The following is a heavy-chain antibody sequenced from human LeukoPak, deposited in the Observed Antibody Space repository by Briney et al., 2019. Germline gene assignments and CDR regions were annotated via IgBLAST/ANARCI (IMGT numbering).Heavy chain of an antibody. CDR2: ISNNGGTT. Sequence: GGSLRLSCSASGFIFSSYAMYWVRQAPGKGLEYVSAISNNGGTTYCADSVKGRFTISRDNSKNTLYLQMSSLRPEDTAVYYCVRSSGSMDVWGQGTTVTVSS. CDR1: GFIFSSYA. V-gene: IGHV3-64D*06. CDR3: VRSSGSMDV. J-gene: IGHJ6*02. D-gene: IGHD3-10*01.